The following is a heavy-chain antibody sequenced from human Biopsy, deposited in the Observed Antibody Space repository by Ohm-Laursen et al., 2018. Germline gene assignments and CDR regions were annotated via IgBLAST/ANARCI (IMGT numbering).Heavy chain of an antibody. D-gene: IGHD3-10*01. Sequence: SLRLSCAASGFSFSDYHMSWVRQAPGKGLEWVANIKHDGSEHYYVDSVKGRFTISRDNAGNSLFLQMNSLRGEDTAVYYCVRNMLRLHGGFGEDWGQGTTVTVSS. V-gene: IGHV3-7*01. CDR3: VRNMLRLHGGFGED. J-gene: IGHJ4*02. CDR1: GFSFSDYH. CDR2: IKHDGSEH.